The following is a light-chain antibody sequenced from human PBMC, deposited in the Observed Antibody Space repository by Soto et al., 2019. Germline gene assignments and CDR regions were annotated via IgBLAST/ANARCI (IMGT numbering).Light chain of an antibody. Sequence: DIQMTQSPSTLSASVGDRVTITCRASQSISSWLAWYQQKPGKAPKLLIYKASILESGVPSRFSGSGSGKEFTLTISSLQPDDFATYYCQQYNSYSPGFTFGPGTKVDIK. CDR1: QSISSW. CDR3: QQYNSYSPGFT. V-gene: IGKV1-5*03. CDR2: KAS. J-gene: IGKJ3*01.